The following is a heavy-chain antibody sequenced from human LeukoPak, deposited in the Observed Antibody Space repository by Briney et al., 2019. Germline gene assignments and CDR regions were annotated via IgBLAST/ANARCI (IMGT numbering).Heavy chain of an antibody. CDR1: GYTFTGYY. CDR3: ARVPLLTSSSRGGYYFDY. Sequence: ASVKVSCKASGYTFTGYYMHWVRQAPGQGLEWMGRINPNSGGTNYAQKFQGRVTMTRDTSISTAYMELSRLRSDDTAVYYCARVPLLTSSSRGGYYFDYWGQGTLVTVSS. J-gene: IGHJ4*02. V-gene: IGHV1-2*06. D-gene: IGHD6-6*01. CDR2: INPNSGGT.